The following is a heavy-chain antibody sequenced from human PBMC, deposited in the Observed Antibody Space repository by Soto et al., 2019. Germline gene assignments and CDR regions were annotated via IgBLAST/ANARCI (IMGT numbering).Heavy chain of an antibody. CDR1: GDTFSTYT. V-gene: IGHV1-2*04. CDR3: ARGGGSSSYFDY. D-gene: IGHD6-6*01. CDR2: INPNSGGT. Sequence: ASVKVSCKASGDTFSTYTITWMRQAPGQGLEWVGWINPNSGGTNYAQKFQGWVTMTRDTSISTAYMELSRLRSDDTAVYYCARGGGSSSYFDYWGQATLVTVS. J-gene: IGHJ4*02.